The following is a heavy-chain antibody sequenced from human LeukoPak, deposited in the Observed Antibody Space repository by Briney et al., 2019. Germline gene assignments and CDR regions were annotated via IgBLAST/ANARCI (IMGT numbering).Heavy chain of an antibody. CDR2: ISGSGGST. CDR1: GFTFSSYT. CDR3: AKSISGYQYYFDY. D-gene: IGHD3-22*01. V-gene: IGHV3-23*01. J-gene: IGHJ4*02. Sequence: PGGSLRLSCAASGFTFSSYTMTWVRQAPGKGLEWVSAISGSGGSTYYADSVKGRFTISRDKSKNTLYLQMNSIIAEDTAVYYCAKSISGYQYYFDYWGQGTLVTVSS.